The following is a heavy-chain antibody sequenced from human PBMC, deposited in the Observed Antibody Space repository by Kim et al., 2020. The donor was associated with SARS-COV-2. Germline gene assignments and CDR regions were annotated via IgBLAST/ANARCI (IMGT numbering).Heavy chain of an antibody. CDR2: IYYSGST. V-gene: IGHV4-39*07. CDR1: GGSISSSSYY. Sequence: SETLSLTCTVSGGSISSSSYYWGWIRQPPGKGLEWIGSIYYSGSTYYNPSLKSRVTISVDTSKNQFSLKLSSVTAADTAVYYCARERDTAMVTGYFYYWGQGTLVTVSS. CDR3: ARERDTAMVTGYFYY. J-gene: IGHJ4*02. D-gene: IGHD5-18*01.